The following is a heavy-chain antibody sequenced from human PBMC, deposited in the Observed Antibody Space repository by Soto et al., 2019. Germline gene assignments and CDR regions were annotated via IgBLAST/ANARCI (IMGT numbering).Heavy chain of an antibody. CDR1: GYRFTSYW. Sequence: RGESLKISCKGSGYRFTSYWSSWVRQMPGKGLEWMGRIDPSDSYTNYSPSFQGHVTISADKSISTAYLQWSSLKASDTAMYYCASNSGSYSQAFDYWGQGTPVTVSS. J-gene: IGHJ4*02. CDR3: ASNSGSYSQAFDY. CDR2: IDPSDSYT. D-gene: IGHD1-26*01. V-gene: IGHV5-10-1*01.